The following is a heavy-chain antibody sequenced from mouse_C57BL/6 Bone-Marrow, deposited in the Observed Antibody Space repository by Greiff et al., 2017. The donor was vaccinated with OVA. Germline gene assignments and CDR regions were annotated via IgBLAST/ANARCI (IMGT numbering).Heavy chain of an antibody. CDR2: IYPGSGST. Sequence: QVQLQQPGAELVKPGASVKMSCKASGYTFTSYWITWVKQRPGQGLEWIGDIYPGSGSTNYNEKFKSKATLTVDTSSSTAYMQLSSLTSEDSAVYYSARSDNSNGYWYLDVWGTETTDTVSS. D-gene: IGHD2-5*01. J-gene: IGHJ1*03. CDR1: GYTFTSYW. V-gene: IGHV1-55*01. CDR3: ARSDNSNGYWYLDV.